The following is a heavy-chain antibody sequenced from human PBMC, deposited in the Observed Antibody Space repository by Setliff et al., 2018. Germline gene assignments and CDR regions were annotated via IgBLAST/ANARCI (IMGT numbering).Heavy chain of an antibody. Sequence: SETLSLTCTVSGGSISSGDYYWSWIRQPPGKGLEWIGYIYYSGSTYYNPSLMSRVTISVDTSKNQFSLKLSSVAAADTAVYYCARGLIGYDSSGYWDWGQGTLVTVSS. CDR1: GGSISSGDYY. D-gene: IGHD3-22*01. J-gene: IGHJ4*02. V-gene: IGHV4-30-4*08. CDR3: ARGLIGYDSSGYWD. CDR2: IYYSGST.